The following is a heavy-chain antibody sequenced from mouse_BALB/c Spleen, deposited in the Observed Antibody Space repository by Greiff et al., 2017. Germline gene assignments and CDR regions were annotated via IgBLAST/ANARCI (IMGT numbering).Heavy chain of an antibody. CDR1: GYTFTDYN. Sequence: EVKLQESGPELVKPGASVKISCKASGYTFTDYNMHWVKQSHGKSLEWIGYIYPYNGGTGYNQKFKSKATLTVDNSSSTAYMELRSLTSEDSAVYYCARWLRVSLYWYFDVWGAGTTVTVSS. CDR3: ARWLRVSLYWYFDV. V-gene: IGHV1S29*02. CDR2: IYPYNGGT. D-gene: IGHD2-2*01. J-gene: IGHJ1*01.